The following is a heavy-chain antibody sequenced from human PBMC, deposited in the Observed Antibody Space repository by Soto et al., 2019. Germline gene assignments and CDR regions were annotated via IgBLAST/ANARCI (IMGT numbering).Heavy chain of an antibody. J-gene: IGHJ4*02. Sequence: PXESLPLTCTVSGDSISSSHWTWIRQPAGKGLEYIGYIYYSGRAYYNPSLKSRVTISVDTSKNQFSLKLSSVTAADTAVYYCARGHLGITTTGTWYDFDYWGQGTLVTVSS. V-gene: IGHV4-59*01. CDR1: GDSISSSH. D-gene: IGHD2-15*01. CDR2: IYYSGRA. CDR3: ARGHLGITTTGTWYDFDY.